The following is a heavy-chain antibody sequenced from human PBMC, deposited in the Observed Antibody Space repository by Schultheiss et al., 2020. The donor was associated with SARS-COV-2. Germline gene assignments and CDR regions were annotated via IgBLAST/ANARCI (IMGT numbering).Heavy chain of an antibody. D-gene: IGHD3-22*01. CDR1: GFTFSSYD. CDR3: AKVGVIVVVTYYFDY. V-gene: IGHV3-21*01. CDR2: ISSSSSYI. J-gene: IGHJ4*02. Sequence: GGSLRLSCAASGFTFSSYDMHWVRQATGKGLEWVSSISSSSSYIYYADSVKGRFTISRDNAKNSLYLQMNSLRAEDTAVYYCAKVGVIVVVTYYFDYWGQGTLVTVSS.